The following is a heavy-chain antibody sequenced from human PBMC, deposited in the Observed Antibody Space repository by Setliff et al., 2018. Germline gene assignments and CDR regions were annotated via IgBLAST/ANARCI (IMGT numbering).Heavy chain of an antibody. D-gene: IGHD1-26*01. CDR1: GFTSSMYG. CDR3: ASNPRKGRSGGYFYDDPYYYYMDV. J-gene: IGHJ6*03. Sequence: SLKISCAASGFTSSMYGVHWVRQAPGKGLEWVAYIRHDGSNENYADSVKGRFTISRDNSRNTLFLQMNSLRAEDTAVYYCASNPRKGRSGGYFYDDPYYYYMDVWGKGTTVTVSS. V-gene: IGHV3-30*02. CDR2: IRHDGSNE.